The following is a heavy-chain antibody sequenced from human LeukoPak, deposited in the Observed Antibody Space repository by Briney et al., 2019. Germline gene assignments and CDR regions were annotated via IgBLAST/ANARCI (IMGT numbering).Heavy chain of an antibody. CDR1: GGSISSGDYY. CDR3: ARAGRGYYYGMDV. Sequence: PSETLSLTCTVSGGSISSGDYYWSWIRQPPGKGLEWIGYIYYSGSTYYNPSLKSRVTISADTSKNQFSLKLSSVTAADTAVYYCARAGRGYYYGMDVWGQGTTVTVSS. CDR2: IYYSGST. V-gene: IGHV4-30-4*01. J-gene: IGHJ6*02.